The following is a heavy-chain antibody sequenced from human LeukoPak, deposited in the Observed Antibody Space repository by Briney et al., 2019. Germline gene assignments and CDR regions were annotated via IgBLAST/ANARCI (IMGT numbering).Heavy chain of an antibody. CDR3: ARETGSGSY. J-gene: IGHJ4*02. D-gene: IGHD5-12*01. CDR1: GGSFSGYY. Sequence: SETLSLTCAVYGGSFSGYYWSWIRQPPGKGLEWIGEINHSGSTNYNPSLKSRVTISVDTSKNQFSLKLSSVTAADTAVYYCARETGSGSYWGQGTLVTVSS. V-gene: IGHV4-34*01. CDR2: INHSGST.